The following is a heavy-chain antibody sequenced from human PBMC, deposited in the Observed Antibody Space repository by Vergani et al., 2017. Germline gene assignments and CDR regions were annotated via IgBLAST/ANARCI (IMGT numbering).Heavy chain of an antibody. J-gene: IGHJ5*02. CDR3: AGDTHSWQRADR. Sequence: QAQLQESGPGLVKPSETLSLTCHVFGVSVTDYNCNWIRQAQGKGLEWVGSLSTTGGATHASHNPSLKSRVSISVDTSKSQFSLRLTSVTAADSASYYCAGDTHSWQRADRWGQGLLVSVSS. CDR1: GVSVTDYN. V-gene: IGHV4-59*02. CDR2: LSTTGGA. D-gene: IGHD6-13*01.